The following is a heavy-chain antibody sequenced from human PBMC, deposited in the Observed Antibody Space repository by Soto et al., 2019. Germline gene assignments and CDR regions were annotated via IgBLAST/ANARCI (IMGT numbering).Heavy chain of an antibody. D-gene: IGHD6-13*01. V-gene: IGHV4-30-4*01. CDR3: ARVGIRPTDAFNV. J-gene: IGHJ3*01. Sequence: QVQLQESGPGLVKPSQTLSLTCTVSGGSISGGDYYWTWIRQPPGKGLEWIGFVHHSGSTYYNPSLKSRATISVDTSNNQCSLRLSSGTAADTAMYYCARVGIRPTDAFNVWGQGTLVTVSS. CDR2: VHHSGST. CDR1: GGSISGGDYY.